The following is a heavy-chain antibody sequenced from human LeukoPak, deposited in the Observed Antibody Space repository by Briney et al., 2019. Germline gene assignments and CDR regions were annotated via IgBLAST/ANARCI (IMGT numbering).Heavy chain of an antibody. Sequence: GRSLRLSCAASGLSFSNYDMHWVRQAPGKGLEWVALISNDGSNNNYADSVRGRFNISRDNSKNTLYLEVNSLRAEDTAVYYCAKLEKFLIAATYLGSWGQGTLVTVSS. CDR3: AKLEKFLIAATYLGS. J-gene: IGHJ5*02. CDR1: GLSFSNYD. V-gene: IGHV3-30*18. CDR2: ISNDGSNN. D-gene: IGHD6-13*01.